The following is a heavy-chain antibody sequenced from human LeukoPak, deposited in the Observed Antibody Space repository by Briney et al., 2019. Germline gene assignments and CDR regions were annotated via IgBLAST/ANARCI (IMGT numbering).Heavy chain of an antibody. V-gene: IGHV1-2*02. CDR3: ARDHTRLLSYYYYYMDV. D-gene: IGHD2/OR15-2a*01. CDR2: INPNSGGT. CDR1: GYTFTDYY. Sequence: ASVKVSCKASGYTFTDYYMYWVRQAPGQGLEWMGWINPNSGGTNYAQEFQGRVTMTRDTSISTAYMELSRLRSDDTAVYYCARDHTRLLSYYYYYMDVWGKGTTVTISS. J-gene: IGHJ6*03.